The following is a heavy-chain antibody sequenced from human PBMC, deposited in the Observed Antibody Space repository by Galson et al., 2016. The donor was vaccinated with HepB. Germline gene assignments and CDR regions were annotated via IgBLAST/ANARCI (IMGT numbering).Heavy chain of an antibody. V-gene: IGHV3-48*02. Sequence: SLRLSCAASGFSISTYSMNWVRQAPGKGLEWVSYISSSSRTKYYADSVKGRFTISRDNAKNSLYLQMDSLRDVDTAVYYCTRDPYYFDYWGQGTLVTVSS. CDR2: ISSSSRTK. CDR1: GFSISTYS. CDR3: TRDPYYFDY. J-gene: IGHJ4*02.